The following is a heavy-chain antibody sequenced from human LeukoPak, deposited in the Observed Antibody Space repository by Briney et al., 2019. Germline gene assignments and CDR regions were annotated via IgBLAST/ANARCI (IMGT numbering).Heavy chain of an antibody. J-gene: IGHJ3*02. D-gene: IGHD2/OR15-2a*01. CDR2: VSGYNGNT. V-gene: IGHV1-18*01. Sequence: ASVKVSCKASGYTFTNYGISWVRQAPGQGFEWMGWVSGYNGNTNYAQNLQGRVTMTTDTSTSTAYMELRSLRSDDTAVYYCARGSVYYSDIWGQGTMVTVSS. CDR3: ARGSVYYSDI. CDR1: GYTFTNYG.